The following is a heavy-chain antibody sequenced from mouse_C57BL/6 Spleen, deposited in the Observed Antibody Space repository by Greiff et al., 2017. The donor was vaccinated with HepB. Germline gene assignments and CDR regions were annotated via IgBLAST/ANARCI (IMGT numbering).Heavy chain of an antibody. CDR3: ARSGGNFPFAY. J-gene: IGHJ3*01. CDR2: IYPGDGDT. V-gene: IGHV1-82*01. D-gene: IGHD2-1*01. CDR1: GYAFSSSW. Sequence: QVQLQQSGPELVKPGASVKISCKASGYAFSSSWMNWVKQRPGKGLEWIGRIYPGDGDTNYNGKFKGKATLTADKSSSTAYMQLSSLTSEDSAVYFCARSGGNFPFAYWGQGTLVTVSA.